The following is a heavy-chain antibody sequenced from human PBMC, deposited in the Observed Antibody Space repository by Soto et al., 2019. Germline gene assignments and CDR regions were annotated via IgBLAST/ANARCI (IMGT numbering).Heavy chain of an antibody. Sequence: ASVKVSCKASGYTFTGYYMHWVRQAPGQGLEWMRWINPNSGGTNYAQKFQGWVTMTRDTSISTAYMELSRLRSDDTAVYYCARGTESVTEQDAFDIWGEGTMVSV. CDR3: ARGTESVTEQDAFDI. CDR2: INPNSGGT. CDR1: GYTFTGYY. D-gene: IGHD4-17*01. J-gene: IGHJ3*02. V-gene: IGHV1-2*04.